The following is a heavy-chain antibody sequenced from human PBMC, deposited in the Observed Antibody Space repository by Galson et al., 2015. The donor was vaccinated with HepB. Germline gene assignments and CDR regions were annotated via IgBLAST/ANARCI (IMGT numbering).Heavy chain of an antibody. CDR3: ARDPGWWDYDSSGYYVSMDEMGGHYYGMDV. V-gene: IGHV3-30*04. J-gene: IGHJ6*02. CDR2: ISYDGSNK. CDR1: GFNFRSHA. Sequence: SLRLSCAASGFNFRSHAMHWVRQAPGKGLEWVSVISYDGSNKYYADSVKGRFTISRDNAKNTLYLQMNNLRAEDTAVYYCARDPGWWDYDSSGYYVSMDEMGGHYYGMDVWGQGTTVTVSS. D-gene: IGHD3-22*01.